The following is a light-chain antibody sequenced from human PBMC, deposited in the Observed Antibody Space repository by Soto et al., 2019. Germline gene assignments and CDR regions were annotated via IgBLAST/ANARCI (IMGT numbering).Light chain of an antibody. CDR1: QSVSSSY. J-gene: IGKJ4*01. CDR2: GAS. V-gene: IGKV3-20*01. CDR3: QQYGSSPWLT. Sequence: EIVLTQSPGTLSLSPGERATLSCRASQSVSSSYLAWYQQKPGQAPRLLIYGASSRATGIPDRFSGSGSGTDFTLTISRLEPEDFAVYYCQQYGSSPWLTFGGGNKVEIK.